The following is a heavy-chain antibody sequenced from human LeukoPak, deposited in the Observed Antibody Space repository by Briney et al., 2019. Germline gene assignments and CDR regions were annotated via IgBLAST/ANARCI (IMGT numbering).Heavy chain of an antibody. D-gene: IGHD2-2*01. Sequence: SETLSLTCAVYGGSFSGYYWSWIRQPPGKGLEWIGEINHSGSTNYNPSLKSRVTISVDTSKNQFSLKLSSVTAADTAVYYCARHHTIVVVPAATPGSCWFDPWGQGTLVTVSS. CDR3: ARHHTIVVVPAATPGSCWFDP. V-gene: IGHV4-34*01. J-gene: IGHJ5*02. CDR2: INHSGST. CDR1: GGSFSGYY.